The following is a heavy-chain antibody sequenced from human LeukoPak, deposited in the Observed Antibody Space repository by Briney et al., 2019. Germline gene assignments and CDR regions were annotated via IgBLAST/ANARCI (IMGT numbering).Heavy chain of an antibody. D-gene: IGHD5-12*01. CDR2: IRGST. CDR1: GFTFNNYA. CDR3: AKDLGGSTDY. V-gene: IGHV3-23*01. Sequence: GGSLRLYCAASGFTFNNYAVSWVRQDPGKGLEWVSLIRGSTYYADSVKGRFTISRDNSQKTVYLQMNSLRAEDTALYYCAKDLGGSTDYWGQGTLVTVSS. J-gene: IGHJ4*02.